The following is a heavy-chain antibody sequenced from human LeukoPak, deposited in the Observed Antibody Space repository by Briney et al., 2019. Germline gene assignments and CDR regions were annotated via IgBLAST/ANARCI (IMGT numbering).Heavy chain of an antibody. D-gene: IGHD3-10*01. CDR2: INPSGGST. V-gene: IGHV1-46*01. Sequence: ASVKVSCKASGYTFISYYMHWVRQAPGQGLEWMGIINPSGGSTSYAQKFQGRVTMTRDTSTSTVYMELSSLRSEDTAVYYCARAAFAGLRIDYWGQGTLVTVSS. CDR1: GYTFISYY. J-gene: IGHJ4*02. CDR3: ARAAFAGLRIDY.